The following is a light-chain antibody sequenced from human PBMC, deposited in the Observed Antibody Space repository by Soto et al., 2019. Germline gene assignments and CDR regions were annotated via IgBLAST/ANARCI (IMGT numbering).Light chain of an antibody. CDR1: QSLLYSNGYNY. CDR3: MQAIQTPLT. J-gene: IGKJ4*01. CDR2: LGS. Sequence: DFVMTQSPLSLPVTPGEPASISCRSSQSLLYSNGYNYLDWYLQKPGQSPQLLIDLGSNRASGVPDRFSGSGSGTDFTLKISRVEAEDVGVYYCMQAIQTPLTFGGGTKVEIK. V-gene: IGKV2-28*01.